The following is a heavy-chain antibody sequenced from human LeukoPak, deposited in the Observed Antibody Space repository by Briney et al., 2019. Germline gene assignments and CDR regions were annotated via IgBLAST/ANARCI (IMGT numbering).Heavy chain of an antibody. CDR3: ARRKDGYVNY. Sequence: ASVKVSCKASVYTFTNYRITWVRQAPGQGLEWMGWISAYNGNTNYAQKLQGRVTMTTDTSTSTAYMELRSLRSDDTAVYYCARRKDGYVNYWGQGTLVTVSS. D-gene: IGHD5-24*01. CDR2: ISAYNGNT. J-gene: IGHJ4*02. V-gene: IGHV1-18*01. CDR1: VYTFTNYR.